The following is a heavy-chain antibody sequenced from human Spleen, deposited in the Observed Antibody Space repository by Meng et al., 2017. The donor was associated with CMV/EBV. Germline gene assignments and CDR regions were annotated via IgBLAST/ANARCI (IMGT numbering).Heavy chain of an antibody. CDR1: GYTFTSYG. V-gene: IGHV1-18*01. J-gene: IGHJ5*02. Sequence: ASVKVSCKASGYTFTSYGISWVRQAPGQGLEWMGWISAYNGSTNYAQKLQGRVTMTTDTSTSTAYMELRSLRSDDTAVYYCARELGSYCSSTSCYSGGNNWFDPWGQGTLVTVSS. D-gene: IGHD2-2*01. CDR2: ISAYNGST. CDR3: ARELGSYCSSTSCYSGGNNWFDP.